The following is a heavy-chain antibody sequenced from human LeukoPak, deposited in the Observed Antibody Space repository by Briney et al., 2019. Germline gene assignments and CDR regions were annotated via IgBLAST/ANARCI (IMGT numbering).Heavy chain of an antibody. J-gene: IGHJ4*02. CDR2: ISNRSSHT. D-gene: IGHD6-19*01. CDR1: GFTFSDYY. V-gene: IGHV3-11*03. CDR3: ARFSSGWYYFDY. Sequence: GGSLRLSCAASGFTFSDYYMSWIRQAPGKGLEWVSYISNRSSHTNYADSVKGRFTISRDNAKNSLYLQMNSLRAEDTAVYYCARFSSGWYYFDYWGQGTLVTVSS.